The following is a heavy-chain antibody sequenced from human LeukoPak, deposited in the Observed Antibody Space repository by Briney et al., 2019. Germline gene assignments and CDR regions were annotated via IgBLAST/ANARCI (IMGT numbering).Heavy chain of an antibody. CDR1: GFTFSSYA. J-gene: IGHJ4*02. CDR3: AREEGLVLDY. V-gene: IGHV3-23*01. CDR2: ISGSGGST. Sequence: PGESMRLSCAASGFTFSSYAMSWVRQPPGKGLEWVSGISGSGGSTYYADSVKGRFTISRDNSKNTLYLQMNSLRAEDTAVYYCAREEGLVLDYWGQGTLVTVSS. D-gene: IGHD2-8*02.